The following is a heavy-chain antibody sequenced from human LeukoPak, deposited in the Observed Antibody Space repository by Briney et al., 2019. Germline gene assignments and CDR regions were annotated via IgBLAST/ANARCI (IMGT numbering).Heavy chain of an antibody. V-gene: IGHV4-59*01. Sequence: SETLSLTCTVSGGSISSYYWSWIRQPPGKGLEWIGYIYYSGSTNYNPSLKSRVTISVDTSKNQFSLKLSSVTAADTAVYYCARGKYYDYPDYWGQGTLVPVSS. CDR1: GGSISSYY. CDR3: ARGKYYDYPDY. J-gene: IGHJ4*02. D-gene: IGHD2/OR15-2a*01. CDR2: IYYSGST.